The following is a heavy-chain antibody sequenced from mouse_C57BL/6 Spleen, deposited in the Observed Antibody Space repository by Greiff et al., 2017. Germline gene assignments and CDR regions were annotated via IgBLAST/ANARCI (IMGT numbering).Heavy chain of an antibody. CDR1: GYTFTRYC. J-gene: IGHJ4*01. V-gene: IGHV1-55*01. CDR3: AGEVIDYYAIDY. CDR2: IYPGSGST. D-gene: IGHD2-1*01. Sequence: QVQLQQSGAELVKPGASVKMSCKASGYTFTRYCITWVQQRPGQGLEWIGAIYPGSGSTNYNEKFKGKATLTVDTSSSTAYMQLSSLTSEDSAVXYSAGEVIDYYAIDYWGQGTSVTVSS.